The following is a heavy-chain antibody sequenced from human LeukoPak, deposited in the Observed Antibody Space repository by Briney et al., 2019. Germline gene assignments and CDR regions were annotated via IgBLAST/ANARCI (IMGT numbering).Heavy chain of an antibody. CDR2: ISSSSSTI. D-gene: IGHD6-13*01. CDR3: ARSSYSRWWYGGPFDY. J-gene: IGHJ4*02. Sequence: GGSLRLSCAASGFTFSSYSMNWVRQAPGKGLEWVSYISSSSSTIYYADSVKGRFTISRDNAKNTLYLQMNSLRAEDTAVYYCARSSYSRWWYGGPFDYWGQGTLVTVSS. V-gene: IGHV3-48*01. CDR1: GFTFSSYS.